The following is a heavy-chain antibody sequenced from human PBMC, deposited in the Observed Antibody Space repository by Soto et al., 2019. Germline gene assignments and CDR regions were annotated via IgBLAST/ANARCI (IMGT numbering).Heavy chain of an antibody. V-gene: IGHV3-23*01. CDR2: IGVSSDA. J-gene: IGHJ4*02. Sequence: EVQLLESGGGLVQPGESLRLSCAASGFTFSSYAMSWARQAPGKGLEWVSSIGVSSDAYYADSVKGRFTISRDNSRNTLYLQMNSLRAEDTALYYCAKNYFFDSWCQGTLVTVSS. CDR3: AKNYFFDS. CDR1: GFTFSSYA.